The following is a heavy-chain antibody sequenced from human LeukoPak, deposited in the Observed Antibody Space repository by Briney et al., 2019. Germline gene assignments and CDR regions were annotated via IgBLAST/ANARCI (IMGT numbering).Heavy chain of an antibody. Sequence: PSETLSLTCTVSGGSISSSSYYWGWIRQPPGKGLEWIGSIYYSGSTYYNPSLKSRVTISVDTSKNQFSLKLSSVTAADTAVYYCARFNVYLDYWGQGTLVTVSS. J-gene: IGHJ4*02. CDR3: ARFNVYLDY. CDR2: IYYSGST. V-gene: IGHV4-39*01. CDR1: GGSISSSSYY.